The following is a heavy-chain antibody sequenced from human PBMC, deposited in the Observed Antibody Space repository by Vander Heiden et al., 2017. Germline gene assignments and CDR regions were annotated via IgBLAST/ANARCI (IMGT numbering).Heavy chain of an antibody. D-gene: IGHD2-15*01. CDR3: AKDVYCSGGSCHFGMDV. CDR2: IGWNSDNI. V-gene: IGHV3-9*01. Sequence: EAQLVESGGGLVQPGRSLRPSCAASGFTFDDYAMHWVRQAPGKGLEWVSGIGWNSDNIDYADSVKGRFTISRDNAKNSLYLQMNSLRPEDTALYYCAKDVYCSGGSCHFGMDVWGQGTTVTVSS. CDR1: GFTFDDYA. J-gene: IGHJ6*02.